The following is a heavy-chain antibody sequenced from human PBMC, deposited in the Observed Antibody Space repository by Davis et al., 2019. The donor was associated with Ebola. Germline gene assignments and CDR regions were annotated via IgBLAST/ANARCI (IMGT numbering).Heavy chain of an antibody. CDR3: ASDQFQDYSNYAKVRKDP. Sequence: AASVKVSCKASGYTFTSYGISWVRQAPGQGLEWMGWINSHNGNTNYAQKLQGRVTMTTDTSTSTAYMELRSLRSDDTAVYYCASDQFQDYSNYAKVRKDPGGQGNLVTVS. CDR1: GYTFTSYG. D-gene: IGHD4-11*01. CDR2: INSHNGNT. J-gene: IGHJ5*02. V-gene: IGHV1-18*01.